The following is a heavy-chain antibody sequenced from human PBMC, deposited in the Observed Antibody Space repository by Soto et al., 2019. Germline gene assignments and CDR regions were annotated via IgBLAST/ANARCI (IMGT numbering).Heavy chain of an antibody. V-gene: IGHV5-51*01. J-gene: IGHJ6*02. CDR1: GYSFTSYW. D-gene: IGHD6-19*01. CDR3: ARQAGAVARYYYGMDV. Sequence: GESLKISCKGSGYSFTSYWIGWVRQMPGKGLEWMGIIYPGDSDTRYSPSFQGQVTISADKSISTAYLQWSSLKASDTAMYYCARQAGAVARYYYGMDVWGQGTTVTVSS. CDR2: IYPGDSDT.